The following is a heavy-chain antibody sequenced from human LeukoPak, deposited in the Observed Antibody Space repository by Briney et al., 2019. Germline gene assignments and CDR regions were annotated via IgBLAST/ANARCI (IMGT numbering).Heavy chain of an antibody. CDR2: IYYSGST. CDR3: ARHNYGDLYYFDY. V-gene: IGHV4-59*01. Sequence: SETLSLTCTVSGFSISSYYWSWIRKPPGKGLEGSGYIYYSGSTNYNPSLKSRVTISVDTSKNQFYLKLSSVTATDTAVYYCARHNYGDLYYFDYWGQGTLVTVSS. D-gene: IGHD4-17*01. CDR1: GFSISSYY. J-gene: IGHJ4*02.